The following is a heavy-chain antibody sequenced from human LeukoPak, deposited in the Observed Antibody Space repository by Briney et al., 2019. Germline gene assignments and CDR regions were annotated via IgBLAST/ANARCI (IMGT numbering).Heavy chain of an antibody. J-gene: IGHJ5*02. CDR3: AREYCSGGSYYWFDP. D-gene: IGHD2-15*01. CDR2: IWYDGSNK. Sequence: PGGSLRLSCAASGFTFSSYGMHWVRQAPGKGLEWVAVIWYDGSNKYYADSVKGRFTISRDNSKNTLYLQMNSLRAEDTAVYYCAREYCSGGSYYWFDPWGQGTLVTVSS. CDR1: GFTFSSYG. V-gene: IGHV3-33*01.